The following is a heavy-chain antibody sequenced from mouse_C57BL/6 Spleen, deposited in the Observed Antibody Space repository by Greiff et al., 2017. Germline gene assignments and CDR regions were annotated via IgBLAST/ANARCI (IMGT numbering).Heavy chain of an antibody. CDR2: ISSGGSYT. Sequence: EVQVVESGGDLVKPGGSLKLSCAASGFTFSSYGMSWVRQTPDKRLEWVATISSGGSYTYYPDSLKGRFTISRDNAKNTLYLEMSSLKAEETAMYYCARRITGTGFYYRGQGTTLTVSS. J-gene: IGHJ2*01. D-gene: IGHD4-1*01. CDR1: GFTFSSYG. V-gene: IGHV5-6*01. CDR3: ARRITGTGFYY.